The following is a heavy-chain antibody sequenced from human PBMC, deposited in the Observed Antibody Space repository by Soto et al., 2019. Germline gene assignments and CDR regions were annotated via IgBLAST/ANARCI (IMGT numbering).Heavy chain of an antibody. D-gene: IGHD3-9*01. CDR3: ATKKWDTLIGANYFDP. CDR2: INPSDSFV. CDR1: GYTFTNYW. V-gene: IGHV5-10-1*01. Sequence: PGESLKISCNGSGYTFTNYWINWVRQMPGKGLEWMGSINPSDSFVNYSPSFQGHVTISADKSISTAFLQWSSLKASDTAMYYCATKKWDTLIGANYFDPWGQGTLVTVSS. J-gene: IGHJ5*02.